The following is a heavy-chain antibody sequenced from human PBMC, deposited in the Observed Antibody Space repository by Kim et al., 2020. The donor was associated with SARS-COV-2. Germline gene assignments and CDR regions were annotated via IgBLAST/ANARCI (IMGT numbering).Heavy chain of an antibody. CDR2: IDPTDFHV. V-gene: IGHV5-10-1*01. Sequence: GESLKISCKDSGDNFRMYWISWVRQLPGKGLEWMGRIDPTDFHVKYSPSFEGHVTISADTSINTAYLQWAALKASDTAMYYCARGDDQSADYLALALWGQGTLVTGSS. CDR1: GDNFRMYW. J-gene: IGHJ4*02. D-gene: IGHD4-17*01. CDR3: ARGDDQSADYLALAL.